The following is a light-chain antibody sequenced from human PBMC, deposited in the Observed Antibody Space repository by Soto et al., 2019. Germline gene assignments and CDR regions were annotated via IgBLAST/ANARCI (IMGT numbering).Light chain of an antibody. CDR2: GNS. Sequence: QSALTQPPSVSGAPGQRVTISCIGSSSNIGAGYDVHWYQELPGTAPKLLIYGNSNRPSGVPDRFSGSKSGTSASLAITGLQAEDEADYYCQSYDSSLNGVVFGGGTKLTVL. J-gene: IGLJ2*01. CDR1: SSNIGAGYD. CDR3: QSYDSSLNGVV. V-gene: IGLV1-40*01.